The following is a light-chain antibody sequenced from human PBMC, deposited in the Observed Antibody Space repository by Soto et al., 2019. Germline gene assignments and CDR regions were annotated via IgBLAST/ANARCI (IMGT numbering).Light chain of an antibody. CDR2: RVT. CDR3: CAYAGITTVI. CDR1: SSDVGGYNY. Sequence: QSALTQPPSASGSPGQSVTISCTGTSSDVGGYNYVSWYQQHPGKAPKLLMFRVTERPSGVPDRFSGSKSGNTASLTVSGLQAEDEAEYYCCAYAGITTVIFGGGTKLTVL. V-gene: IGLV2-8*01. J-gene: IGLJ2*01.